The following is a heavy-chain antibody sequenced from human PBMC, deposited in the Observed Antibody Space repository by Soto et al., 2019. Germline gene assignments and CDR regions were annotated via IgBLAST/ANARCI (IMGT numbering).Heavy chain of an antibody. Sequence: GGSLRLSCAASGFTFSSYGMHWVRQAPGKGLDWVAVISYDGNNKYYAASVKGRFTISRDNSKNTLYLQMNSLRAEDTAVYYCAKGHYGSGSYIDYWGQGTLVTVSS. CDR2: ISYDGNNK. J-gene: IGHJ4*02. CDR3: AKGHYGSGSYIDY. CDR1: GFTFSSYG. D-gene: IGHD3-10*01. V-gene: IGHV3-30*18.